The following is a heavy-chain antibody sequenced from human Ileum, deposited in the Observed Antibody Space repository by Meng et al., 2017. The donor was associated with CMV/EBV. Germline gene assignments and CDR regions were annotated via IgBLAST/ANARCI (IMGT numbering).Heavy chain of an antibody. D-gene: IGHD2-2*02. CDR1: GFTFSDAW. Sequence: GGSLRLSCAVSGFTFSDAWMTWVRQAPGKGLEWVGRIKSKIGGGTTEYAAPVKGRFTISRDDSKNTLYLEMNSLKTEDTAMYYCTTEVCTGISCYTKGAFDIWGQGTMVTVSS. J-gene: IGHJ3*02. V-gene: IGHV3-15*01. CDR2: IKSKIGGGTT. CDR3: TTEVCTGISCYTKGAFDI.